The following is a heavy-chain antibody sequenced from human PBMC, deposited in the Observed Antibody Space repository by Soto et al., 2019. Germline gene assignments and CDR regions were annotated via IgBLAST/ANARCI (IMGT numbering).Heavy chain of an antibody. Sequence: GGSLRLSCAASGFTFSNYWMSWVRQAPGKGLEWVANIKQDGSEKYYVDSVKGRFTISRDNAKNSLYLQMNSLRAEDTAVYYCARDLRGDYFDYWGQGTLVTVSS. CDR1: GFTFSNYW. CDR2: IKQDGSEK. D-gene: IGHD3-10*01. J-gene: IGHJ4*02. CDR3: ARDLRGDYFDY. V-gene: IGHV3-7*01.